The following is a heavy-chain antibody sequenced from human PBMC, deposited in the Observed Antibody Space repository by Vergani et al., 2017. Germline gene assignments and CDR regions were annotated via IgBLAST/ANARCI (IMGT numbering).Heavy chain of an antibody. CDR2: INHSGST. CDR1: GGSFSGYY. CDR3: ARNWYVNGMDV. J-gene: IGHJ6*02. V-gene: IGHV4-34*01. D-gene: IGHD1-1*01. Sequence: QVQLQQWGAGLLKPSETLSLTCAVYGGSFSGYYWSWIRQPPGKGLEWIGEINHSGSTNYNPSLNSRVTISVDTSKNQFSLKLSSVTAADTAVYYCARNWYVNGMDVWGQGTTVTVSS.